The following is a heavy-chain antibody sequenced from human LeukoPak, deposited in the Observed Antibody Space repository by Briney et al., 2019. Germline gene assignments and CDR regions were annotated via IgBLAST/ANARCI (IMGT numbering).Heavy chain of an antibody. D-gene: IGHD3-22*01. J-gene: IGHJ4*02. CDR2: ISYSGST. CDR3: AREDYYDSSGYPIFTAAHDY. Sequence: SETLSLTCTASGDSFSRRSSYWGWLRQPPGKGLEWIGSISYSGSTSYNPSLKSRVTISVDTSKSQFSLKLTSVTAADTAVYYCAREDYYDSSGYPIFTAAHDYWGQGTLVTVSS. V-gene: IGHV4-39*07. CDR1: GDSFSRRSSY.